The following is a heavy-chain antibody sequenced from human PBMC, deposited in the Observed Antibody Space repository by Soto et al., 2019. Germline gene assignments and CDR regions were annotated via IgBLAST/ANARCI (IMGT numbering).Heavy chain of an antibody. Sequence: GGSLRLSCAASGFTFSNAWMSWVRQAPGKGLEWVGRIKSKTDGGTTDYAAPVKGRFTISRDDSKNTLYLQMNSLKTEDTAVYYCTTDRAYSSGWEEVFDYWGQGTLVTVSS. CDR3: TTDRAYSSGWEEVFDY. CDR1: GFTFSNAW. CDR2: IKSKTDGGTT. D-gene: IGHD6-19*01. V-gene: IGHV3-15*01. J-gene: IGHJ4*02.